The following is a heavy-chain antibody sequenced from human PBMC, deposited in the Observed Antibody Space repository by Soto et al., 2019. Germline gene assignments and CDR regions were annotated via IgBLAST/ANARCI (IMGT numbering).Heavy chain of an antibody. CDR1: GFTFSSYS. CDR3: ARPQSLATFDY. V-gene: IGHV3-21*01. J-gene: IGHJ4*02. CDR2: ISSSSSYI. Sequence: GGSLRLSCAASGFTFSSYSMNWVRQAPGKGLEWVSSISSSSSYIYYADSVKGRFTISRDNAKNSLYLQTNSLRAEDTAVYYCARPQSLATFDYWGQGTLVTVSS. D-gene: IGHD5-12*01.